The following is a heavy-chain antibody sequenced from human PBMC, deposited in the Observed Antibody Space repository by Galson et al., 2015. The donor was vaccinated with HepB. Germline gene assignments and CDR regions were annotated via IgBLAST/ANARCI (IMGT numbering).Heavy chain of an antibody. CDR2: IIPILGIA. D-gene: IGHD3-22*01. CDR3: ASSPYYDSSGYYLPY. CDR1: GGTFSSYT. V-gene: IGHV1-69*02. J-gene: IGHJ4*02. Sequence: SVKVSCKASGGTFSSYTISWVRQAPGQGLEWMGRIIPILGIANYAQKFQGRVTITADKSTSTAYMELSSLRSEDTAVYYCASSPYYDSSGYYLPYWGQGTLVTVSS.